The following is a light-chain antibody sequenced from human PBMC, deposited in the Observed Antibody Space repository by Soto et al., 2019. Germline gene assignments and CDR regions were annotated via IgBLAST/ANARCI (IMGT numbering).Light chain of an antibody. Sequence: QSALTQPPSVSGSPGQSITISCTGTSSDVGDNNYVSWYQQHPGKAPKLMIYDVTNRPSGVPNRFSGSKSGNTASLTISGLQAEDEADYYCRSYASSYTRSVFGSGTKVTVL. V-gene: IGLV2-11*01. CDR2: DVT. J-gene: IGLJ1*01. CDR3: RSYASSYTRSV. CDR1: SSDVGDNNY.